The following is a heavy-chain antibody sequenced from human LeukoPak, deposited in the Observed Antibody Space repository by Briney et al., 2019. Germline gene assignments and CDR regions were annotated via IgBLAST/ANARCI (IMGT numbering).Heavy chain of an antibody. V-gene: IGHV4-59*02. J-gene: IGHJ4*02. CDR2: IYHTGST. CDR3: ASRKLGNDY. CDR1: GGSVSDYY. D-gene: IGHD7-27*01. Sequence: SGPTLVKPSETPSLTCTISGGSVSDYYWSWIRQSPGKGLEWIGYIYHTGSTSYSPSLKSRVTISADTSQNQFSLKLSSVTAADTAVYYCASRKLGNDYWGQGTLVTVSS.